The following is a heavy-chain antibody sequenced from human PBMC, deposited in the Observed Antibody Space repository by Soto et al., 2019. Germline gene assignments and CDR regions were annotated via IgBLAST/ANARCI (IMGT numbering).Heavy chain of an antibody. J-gene: IGHJ4*02. CDR1: GFTFSSYG. V-gene: IGHV3-48*04. CDR3: ARVERGITIFGVFISPFDY. CDR2: ISSSGSTI. D-gene: IGHD3-3*01. Sequence: GGSLRLSCAASGFTFSSYGMHWVRQAPEKGLDLFSYISSSGSTIYYADSLKGRFTISRDNAKNSLYLQMNSLRAEDTAVYYCARVERGITIFGVFISPFDYWGQGTLVTVSS.